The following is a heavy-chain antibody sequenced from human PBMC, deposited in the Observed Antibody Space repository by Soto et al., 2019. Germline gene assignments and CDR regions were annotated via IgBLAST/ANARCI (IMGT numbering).Heavy chain of an antibody. CDR3: ARHYGFWSGQNWFDP. D-gene: IGHD3-3*01. CDR2: IYYSGST. J-gene: IGHJ5*02. V-gene: IGHV4-31*03. Sequence: SETLSLTCTVSGGSISSGGYYWSWIRQHPGKGLEWIGYIYYSGSTYYNPSLKSRVTISVDTSKNQFSLKLSSVTAADTAVYYCARHYGFWSGQNWFDPWGQGTLVTVSS. CDR1: GGSISSGGYY.